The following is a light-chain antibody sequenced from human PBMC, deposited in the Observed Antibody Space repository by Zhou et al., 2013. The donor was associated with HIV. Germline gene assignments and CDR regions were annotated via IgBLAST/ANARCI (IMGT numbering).Light chain of an antibody. J-gene: IGKJ1*01. CDR3: LQDFSYPWA. CDR1: QSISIY. V-gene: IGKV1-6*01. Sequence: TQMTQSPSSLSASVGDRVTITCRASQSISIYLNWYQQKPGRAPKLLIYGASSLHSGVPSRFTGSGSGRDFTLTISGLKPEDFATYYCLQDFSYPWAFGQGTKVEVK. CDR2: GAS.